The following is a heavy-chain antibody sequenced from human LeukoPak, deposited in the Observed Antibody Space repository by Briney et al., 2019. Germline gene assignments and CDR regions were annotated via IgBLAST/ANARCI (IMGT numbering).Heavy chain of an antibody. V-gene: IGHV4-39*07. D-gene: IGHD6-13*01. J-gene: IGHJ6*02. Sequence: PSETLSLTCTVSGGSISSSSYYWSWIRQPPGKGLEWIGEINHSGSTNYNPSLKSRVTISVDTSKNQFSLKLSSVTAADTAVYYCARGFIAAAGKSYYYYGMDVWGQGTTVTVSS. CDR2: INHSGST. CDR3: ARGFIAAAGKSYYYYGMDV. CDR1: GGSISSSSYY.